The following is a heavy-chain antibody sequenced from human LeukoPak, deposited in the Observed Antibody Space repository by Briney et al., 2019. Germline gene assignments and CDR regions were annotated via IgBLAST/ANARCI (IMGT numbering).Heavy chain of an antibody. D-gene: IGHD2-2*02. J-gene: IGHJ6*03. Sequence: SETLSLTCTVSGGSISSSSYYWSWIRQPAGKGLEWIGRIYTSGSTNYNPSLKSRVTMSVDTSKNQFSLKLSSVTAADTAVYYCAREGRCSSTSCYKLYYYYYYMDVWGKGTTVTVSS. CDR1: GGSISSSSYY. CDR2: IYTSGST. V-gene: IGHV4-61*02. CDR3: AREGRCSSTSCYKLYYYYYYMDV.